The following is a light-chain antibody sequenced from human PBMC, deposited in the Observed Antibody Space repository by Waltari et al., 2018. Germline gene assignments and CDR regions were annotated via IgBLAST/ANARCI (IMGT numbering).Light chain of an antibody. CDR2: GAS. Sequence: EIMLTQSPGTLSLSPGERATLSCRASQSVSSSYLAWYQQKPGQAPRLLIYGASSRATGIPDRFSGSGSGTDFTLTISRLEPEDFAVYYCQQYGSLGTFGQGTKVEIK. V-gene: IGKV3-20*01. CDR1: QSVSSSY. CDR3: QQYGSLGT. J-gene: IGKJ1*01.